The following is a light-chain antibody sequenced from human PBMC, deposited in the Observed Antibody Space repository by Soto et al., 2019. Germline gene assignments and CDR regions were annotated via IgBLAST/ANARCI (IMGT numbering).Light chain of an antibody. CDR3: CSYAGAYV. J-gene: IGLJ1*01. V-gene: IGLV2-11*01. CDR1: SSDAAGYKY. CDR2: DVT. Sequence: QSALTQPRSVSGSPGQSVTISCTGTSSDAAGYKYVSWYQQLPGKAPKLVIFDVTEWPSGVPDRFSGSKSGNTASLTISGLRAEDEADYYCCSYAGAYVFGSGTKLTVL.